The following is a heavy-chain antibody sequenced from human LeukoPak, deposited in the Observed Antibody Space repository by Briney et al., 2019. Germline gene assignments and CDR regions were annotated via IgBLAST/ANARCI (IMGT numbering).Heavy chain of an antibody. CDR3: AKGRGTTVTSAANY. V-gene: IGHV3-64D*06. D-gene: IGHD4-17*01. J-gene: IGHJ4*02. CDR1: GFSFSTYA. Sequence: GGSLRLSCSASGFSFSTYAIHWVRQAPGKGLEHVSGISTNGVSTYYADSVKGRFTISRDNSKNTLYLQMSSLRAEDTAVYYCAKGRGTTVTSAANYWGQGTLVTVSS. CDR2: ISTNGVST.